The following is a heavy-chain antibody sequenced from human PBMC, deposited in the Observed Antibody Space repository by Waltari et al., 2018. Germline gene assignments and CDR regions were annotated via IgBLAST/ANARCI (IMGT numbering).Heavy chain of an antibody. CDR3: AKAAHIWSGNPGGVDY. J-gene: IGHJ4*02. V-gene: IGHV3-23*03. D-gene: IGHD3-3*02. CDR1: GFTFSSYA. Sequence: EVQLLESGGDLVQPGGSLRLSCAASGFTFSSYAMRWVRQAPGKRLEWVSVNYSGGSTYYADSVKGRFTISRDNSKNTLYLQMNSLRAEDTAVYYCAKAAHIWSGNPGGVDYWGQGTLVTVSS. CDR2: NYSGGST.